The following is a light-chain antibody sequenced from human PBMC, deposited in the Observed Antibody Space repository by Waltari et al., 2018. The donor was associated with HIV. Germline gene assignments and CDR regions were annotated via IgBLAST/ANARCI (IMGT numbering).Light chain of an antibody. CDR3: SSYTSSDTPYWV. CDR2: EVR. Sequence: QSALTQPASVSGSLGHSITISCTGSRTAIDPFDYVSWYQQHPDRPPKLLIYEVRNRPLGVSNRFSGSKSGDTASLTISGLQAEDEAHYFCSSYTSSDTPYWVFGGGTKLTVL. J-gene: IGLJ3*02. V-gene: IGLV2-14*01. CDR1: RTAIDPFDY.